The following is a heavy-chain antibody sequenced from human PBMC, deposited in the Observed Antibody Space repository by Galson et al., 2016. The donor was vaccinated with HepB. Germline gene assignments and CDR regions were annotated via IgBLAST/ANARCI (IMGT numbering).Heavy chain of an antibody. Sequence: SLRLSCAGSGFTVSTGYMSWVRQAPGKGLEWVSIIYSGGSTYYADSVKGRFSISRGNSKNTLYLQMDSLRVEDTAVYYCTRDGWTSNWFGYWGQGTLVTVSS. CDR1: GFTVSTGY. J-gene: IGHJ5*01. V-gene: IGHV3-66*02. CDR3: TRDGWTSNWFGY. D-gene: IGHD6-19*01. CDR2: IYSGGST.